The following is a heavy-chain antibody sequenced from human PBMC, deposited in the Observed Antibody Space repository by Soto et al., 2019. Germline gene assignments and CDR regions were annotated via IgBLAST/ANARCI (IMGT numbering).Heavy chain of an antibody. CDR3: AKGPGDIVYGMDV. V-gene: IGHV3-30*18. D-gene: IGHD2-15*01. Sequence: QVQLVESGGGVVQPGRSLRLSCAASGFTFSSYGMHWVRQAPGKGLEWVAVISYDGSNKYYADSVKGRFTISRDNSKNTLYLQMNSLRAEDTAVDYCAKGPGDIVYGMDVWGHGTTVTVSS. CDR2: ISYDGSNK. CDR1: GFTFSSYG. J-gene: IGHJ6*02.